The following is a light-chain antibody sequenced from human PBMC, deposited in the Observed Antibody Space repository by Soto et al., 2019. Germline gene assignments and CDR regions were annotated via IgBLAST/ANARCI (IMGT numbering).Light chain of an antibody. CDR3: QQYHIYSEA. J-gene: IGKJ1*01. V-gene: IGKV1-5*03. CDR1: QDIGTW. Sequence: DIQMTQSPSTLSASVGDRVTITCRASQDIGTWLAWYQQKPEKAPKVLIYRASHLESGVPSRFSASGSGTEFSLTINSLQADDFATYYCQQYHIYSEAFGQGTKVDIK. CDR2: RAS.